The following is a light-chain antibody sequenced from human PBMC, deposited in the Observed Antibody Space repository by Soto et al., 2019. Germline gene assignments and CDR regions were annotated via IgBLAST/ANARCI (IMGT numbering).Light chain of an antibody. Sequence: IQMTPSPSTLSGSIGDRVTITCRASQTISSWLAWYQQKPGKAPKLLIYKASTLKSGVPSRFSGSGSGTEFTLTISSLQPDDFATYYCQRYNSYSEAFGQGTKVDIK. J-gene: IGKJ1*01. CDR2: KAS. CDR1: QTISSW. V-gene: IGKV1-5*03. CDR3: QRYNSYSEA.